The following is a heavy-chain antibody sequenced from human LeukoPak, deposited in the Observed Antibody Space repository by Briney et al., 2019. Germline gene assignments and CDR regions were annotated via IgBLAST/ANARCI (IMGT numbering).Heavy chain of an antibody. CDR1: GFTFSGSA. Sequence: PGGSPKLSCAASGFTFSGSAMHWVRQASGKGLEWVGRIRSKANSYATAYAASVKGRFTISRDDSKNTAYLQMNSLKTEDTAVYYCTRRNDGGYAYWDQGALVTVSS. J-gene: IGHJ4*02. CDR2: IRSKANSYAT. D-gene: IGHD1-1*01. CDR3: TRRNDGGYAY. V-gene: IGHV3-73*01.